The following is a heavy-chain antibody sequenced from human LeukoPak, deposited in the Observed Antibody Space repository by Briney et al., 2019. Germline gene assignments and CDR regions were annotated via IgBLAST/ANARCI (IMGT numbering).Heavy chain of an antibody. CDR2: ISGSGGST. Sequence: QPGGSLRLSCAASGFTFSSYAMSWVRQAPRKGLECVSAISGSGGSTYYADSVKGRFTISRDNSKNTLYLQMNSLRVQDTAVYYCAKEEYGDIYWYFDLWGRGTLVTVSS. CDR1: GFTFSSYA. CDR3: AKEEYGDIYWYFDL. V-gene: IGHV3-23*01. D-gene: IGHD4-17*01. J-gene: IGHJ2*01.